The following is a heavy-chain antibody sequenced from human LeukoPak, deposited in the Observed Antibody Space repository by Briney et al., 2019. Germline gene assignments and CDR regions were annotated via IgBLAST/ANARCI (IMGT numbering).Heavy chain of an antibody. CDR2: IYDSGST. J-gene: IGHJ3*02. CDR1: GGSISSYY. CDR3: ARRTDNYAFDI. V-gene: IGHV4-59*01. D-gene: IGHD5-24*01. Sequence: KPSETLSLTCTVSGGSISSYYWSWIRQPPGKGLEWIGYIYDSGSTNYNPSLKSRVTISMDTSKNQISLKLSSVTAAGTAVYYCARRTDNYAFDIWGQGTMVTVSS.